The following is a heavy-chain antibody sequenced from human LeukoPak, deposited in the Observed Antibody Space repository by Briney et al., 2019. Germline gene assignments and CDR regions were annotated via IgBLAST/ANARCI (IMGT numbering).Heavy chain of an antibody. CDR3: ARLGAGIINYYGMDV. Sequence: PSETLSLTCTVSGGSISSYYWSWIRQPPGKGLEWIGYIYYSGSTNYNPPLKSRVTISVDTSKNQFPLKLSSVTAADTAVYYCARLGAGIINYYGMDVWGQGTTVTVSS. J-gene: IGHJ6*02. CDR1: GGSISSYY. D-gene: IGHD3-10*01. V-gene: IGHV4-59*08. CDR2: IYYSGST.